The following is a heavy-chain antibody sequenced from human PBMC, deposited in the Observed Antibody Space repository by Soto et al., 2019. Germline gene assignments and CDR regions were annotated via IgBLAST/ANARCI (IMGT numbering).Heavy chain of an antibody. V-gene: IGHV3-23*01. CDR3: AKVPDDYDDPYFDY. J-gene: IGHJ4*02. D-gene: IGHD4-17*01. CDR2: ISGSGART. CDR1: GFTFSSYA. Sequence: GGSLRLSCAASGFTFSSYAMSWVRQAPGKGLEWVSAISGSGARTYYADSVKGRFTISRDNSKNTLYLQMNSLRAEDTAVYYCAKVPDDYDDPYFDYWGQGTLVTVSS.